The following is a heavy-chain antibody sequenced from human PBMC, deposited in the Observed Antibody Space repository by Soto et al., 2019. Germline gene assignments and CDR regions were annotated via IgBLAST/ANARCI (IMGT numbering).Heavy chain of an antibody. CDR3: ARSYWGYQAFDI. CDR2: IYYSGST. CDR1: GGSISSYY. J-gene: IGHJ3*02. Sequence: SETLSLTCTVSGGSISSYYWSWIRQPPGKGLEWIGYIYYSGSTNYNPSLKSRVTISVDTSKNQFSLKLSSVTAADTAVYYCARSYWGYQAFDIWGQGTMVTVSS. V-gene: IGHV4-59*01. D-gene: IGHD7-27*01.